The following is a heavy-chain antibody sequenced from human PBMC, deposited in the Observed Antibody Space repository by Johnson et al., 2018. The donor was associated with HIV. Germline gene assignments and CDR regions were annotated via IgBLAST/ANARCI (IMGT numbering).Heavy chain of an antibody. CDR1: GFAVSSNY. CDR2: LYSAGSA. V-gene: IGHV3-66*01. CDR3: ARAPPGGAFDI. D-gene: IGHD6-25*01. Sequence: VQLVESGGGLVRPGGSLRPSCAASGFAVSSNYMNWVRQTPGKGLEWVSILYSAGSAYYADSVKGRFTISRDNSKNTLYLQMNSLRAEDTAVYYCARAPPGGAFDIWGQGTMVTVSS. J-gene: IGHJ3*02.